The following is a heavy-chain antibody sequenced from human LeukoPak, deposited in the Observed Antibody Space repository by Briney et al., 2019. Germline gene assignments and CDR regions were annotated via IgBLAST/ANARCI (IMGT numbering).Heavy chain of an antibody. CDR2: ISYDGSNK. V-gene: IGHV3-30*04. D-gene: IGHD1-26*01. CDR3: ARDPYSGSYSDYYYYYMDV. CDR1: GFTFSSYA. J-gene: IGHJ6*03. Sequence: GGSLRLSCAASGFTFSSYAMHWVRQAPGKGLEWVAVISYDGSNKYYAHSVKGRFTISRDTSKNSLYLQLNSLRAEDTAVYYCARDPYSGSYSDYYYYYMDVWGKGTTVTVSS.